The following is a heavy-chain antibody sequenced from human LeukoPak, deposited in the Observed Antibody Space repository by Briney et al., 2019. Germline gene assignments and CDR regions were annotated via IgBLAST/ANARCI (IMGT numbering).Heavy chain of an antibody. CDR1: GGSISSYY. V-gene: IGHV4-39*07. D-gene: IGHD2/OR15-2a*01. Sequence: SETLSLTCTVSGGSISSYYWGWIRQPPGKGLEWIGSIYYSGSTYYNPSLKSRVTISVDTSKNQFSLKLSSVTAADTAVYYCARDLSNPYTGDFDYWGQGTLVTVSS. CDR3: ARDLSNPYTGDFDY. CDR2: IYYSGST. J-gene: IGHJ4*02.